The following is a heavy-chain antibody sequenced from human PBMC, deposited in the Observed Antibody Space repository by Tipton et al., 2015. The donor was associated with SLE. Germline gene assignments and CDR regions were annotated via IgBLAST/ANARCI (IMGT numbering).Heavy chain of an antibody. Sequence: GLVKPSETLSLTCTVSGGSISSGSYYWSWIRQSAGEGLEWIGRIYTRGSTNYNLSLKSRVAISLDTSKNQISLRLTSVTAADPAVYYCARGPSSSETYYTWFDSWGQGTLVTVSS. J-gene: IGHJ5*01. V-gene: IGHV4-61*02. CDR1: GGSISSGSYY. CDR3: ARGPSSSETYYTWFDS. D-gene: IGHD1-26*01. CDR2: IYTRGST.